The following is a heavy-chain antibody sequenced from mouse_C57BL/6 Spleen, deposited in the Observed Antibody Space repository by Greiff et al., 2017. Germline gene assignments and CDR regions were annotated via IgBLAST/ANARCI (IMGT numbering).Heavy chain of an antibody. CDR1: GYTFTSYW. CDR3: ARGGGYGSSYFYAMDY. CDR2: IDPSDSYT. J-gene: IGHJ4*01. V-gene: IGHV1-69*01. D-gene: IGHD1-1*01. Sequence: VQLQQPGAELVMPGASVKLSCTASGYTFTSYWMHWVKQRPGQGLEWIGEIDPSDSYTNYNQKFQGKSTLTVDKSSSTAYMQLSSLTSEDSAVYYCARGGGYGSSYFYAMDYWGQGTSVTVSS.